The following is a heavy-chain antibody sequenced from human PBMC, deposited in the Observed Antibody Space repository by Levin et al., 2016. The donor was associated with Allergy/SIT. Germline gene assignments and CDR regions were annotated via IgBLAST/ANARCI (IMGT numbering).Heavy chain of an antibody. CDR3: ARANWGSVDY. D-gene: IGHD7-27*01. Sequence: GESLKISCAASGFTFGIYWMSWVRQAPGKGLEWVANIDQSGSDKYYVDSVKGRFAISRDNAKNSLYLQMDSLRAEDTAXFYCARANWGSVDYWGQGTLVTVSS. V-gene: IGHV3-7*03. CDR2: IDQSGSDK. CDR1: GFTFGIYW. J-gene: IGHJ4*02.